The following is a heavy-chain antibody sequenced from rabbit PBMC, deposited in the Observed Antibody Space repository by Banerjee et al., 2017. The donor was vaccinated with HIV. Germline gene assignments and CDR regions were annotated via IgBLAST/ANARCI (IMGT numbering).Heavy chain of an antibody. CDR2: ISAGSSGTT. CDR3: ARDLAGVIGWNFNV. V-gene: IGHV1S45*01. D-gene: IGHD4-1*01. Sequence: QEQLEESGGGLVQPGGSLTLSCNASGFELRSTYYMCWVRQAPGKGLEWIGCISAGSSGTTYYASWAKGRFTISKTSSTTVTLQMTSLAAADTATYFCARDLAGVIGWNFNVWGPGTLVTVS. CDR1: GFELRSTYY. J-gene: IGHJ4*01.